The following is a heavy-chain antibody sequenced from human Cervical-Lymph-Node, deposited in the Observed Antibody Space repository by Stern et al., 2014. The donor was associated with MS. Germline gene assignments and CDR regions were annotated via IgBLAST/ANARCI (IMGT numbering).Heavy chain of an antibody. V-gene: IGHV1-69*01. Sequence: QVQLVQSGAEVKKPGSSVKVSCKASGGTFSSAAFSWVRQAPGQGLAWMGAIIPSFGTSSSAEKFQGRVTISADDSTGTAFLELRSLRSEDTAVYYCARSAGYYSGMDVWGQGTAVTVSS. J-gene: IGHJ6*02. CDR3: ARSAGYYSGMDV. CDR2: IIPSFGTS. CDR1: GGTFSSAA.